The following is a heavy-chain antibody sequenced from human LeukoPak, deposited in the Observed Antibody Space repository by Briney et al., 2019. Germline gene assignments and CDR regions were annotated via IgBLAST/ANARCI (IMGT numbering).Heavy chain of an antibody. CDR2: INHSGST. CDR3: ARRSGYSYGYLSGNIDY. D-gene: IGHD5-18*01. V-gene: IGHV4-34*01. Sequence: SETLSLTCAVYGGSFSGYYWSWIRQPPGKGLEWIGEINHSGSTNYNPSLKSRVTIPVDTSKNQFSLKLSSVTAADTAVYYCARRSGYSYGYLSGNIDYWGQGTLVTVSS. J-gene: IGHJ4*02. CDR1: GGSFSGYY.